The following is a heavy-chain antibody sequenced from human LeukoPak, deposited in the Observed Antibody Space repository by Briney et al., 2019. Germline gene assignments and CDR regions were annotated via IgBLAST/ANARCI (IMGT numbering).Heavy chain of an antibody. CDR2: VYTSGSS. CDR3: ARVYSSYYYFDS. D-gene: IGHD6-19*01. CDR1: GGSISGYY. V-gene: IGHV4-4*07. J-gene: IGHJ4*02. Sequence: SETLSLTCTVSGGSISGYYWSWIRQPAGEGLEWIGRVYTSGSSKNNPSLKSRVTMSVDTTKNQFSLKLSSVTAADTAVYYCARVYSSYYYFDSWGQGTLVTVSS.